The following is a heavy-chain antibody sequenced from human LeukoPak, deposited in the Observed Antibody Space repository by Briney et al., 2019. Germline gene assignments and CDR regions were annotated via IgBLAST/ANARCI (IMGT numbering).Heavy chain of an antibody. CDR2: ISTSSSYI. D-gene: IGHD6-13*01. Sequence: PGGSLRFSCAASGFTFSSYSMNWVRQAPGKGLEWVSFISTSSSYIHNADSVKGRFTISRDNAENSLYLQMNSLRAEDTAVYYCARAAIAAARIYYYMDVWGKGTTVTVSS. J-gene: IGHJ6*03. V-gene: IGHV3-21*01. CDR1: GFTFSSYS. CDR3: ARAAIAAARIYYYMDV.